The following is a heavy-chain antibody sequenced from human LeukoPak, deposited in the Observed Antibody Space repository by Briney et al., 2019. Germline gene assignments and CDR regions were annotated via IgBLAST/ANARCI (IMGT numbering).Heavy chain of an antibody. CDR1: GFTFTNFW. J-gene: IGHJ4*02. CDR3: ARGFPSGY. CDR2: INEDGSEK. Sequence: GGSLRLSCAASGFTFTNFWMSWVRQAPGRGLEWVANINEDGSEKYYVDSVKGRFTISRDNAKNSLYLQMNSLRAEDTAVYYCARGFPSGYWGQGTLVTVSS. V-gene: IGHV3-7*01.